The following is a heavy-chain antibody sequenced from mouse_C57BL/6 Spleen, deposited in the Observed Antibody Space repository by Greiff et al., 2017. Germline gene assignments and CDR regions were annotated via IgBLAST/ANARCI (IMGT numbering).Heavy chain of an antibody. CDR1: GYTFTSYW. CDR2: IYPGSGST. J-gene: IGHJ4*01. CDR3: ARGYGNSYYYYAMDC. V-gene: IGHV1-55*01. D-gene: IGHD2-1*01. Sequence: QVQLQQPGAELVKPGASVKMSCKASGYTFTSYWITWVKQRPGQGLEWIGDIYPGSGSTNYNEKFKSKATLTVDTSSSTAYMQLSSLTSEDSAVYYCARGYGNSYYYYAMDCWGQGTSVTVSS.